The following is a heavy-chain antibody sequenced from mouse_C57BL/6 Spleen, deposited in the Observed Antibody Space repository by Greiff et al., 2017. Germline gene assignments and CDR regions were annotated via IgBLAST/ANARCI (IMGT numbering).Heavy chain of an antibody. D-gene: IGHD1-1*01. J-gene: IGHJ2*01. CDR1: GYTFTDYN. CDR3: ARRNYGKGPLYFDY. V-gene: IGHV1-18*01. CDR2: INPNNGGT. Sequence: VQLQQSGPELVKPGASVKIPCKASGYTFTDYNMDWVKQSHGKSLEWIGDINPNNGGTNYNQKFKGKATLTVDKSSSTAYMELRSLTSEDTAVYYCARRNYGKGPLYFDYWGQGTTLTVSS.